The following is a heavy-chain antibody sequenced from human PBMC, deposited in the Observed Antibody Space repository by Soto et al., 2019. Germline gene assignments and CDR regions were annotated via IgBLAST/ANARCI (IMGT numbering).Heavy chain of an antibody. J-gene: IGHJ4*02. CDR3: ARVGYSFGYYFDY. V-gene: IGHV4-59*01. CDR2: IYYSGST. Sequence: SSETLSLTCTVSGGSISGYYWSWIRQPPGKGPDWIGHIYYSGSTTYNPSLKSRVTISVDTSKNQFSLKLSFVTAADTAVYYCARVGYSFGYYFDYWGQGTLVTVSS. D-gene: IGHD5-18*01. CDR1: GGSISGYY.